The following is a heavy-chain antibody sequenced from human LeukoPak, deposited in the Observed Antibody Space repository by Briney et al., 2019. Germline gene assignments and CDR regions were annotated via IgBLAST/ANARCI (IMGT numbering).Heavy chain of an antibody. J-gene: IGHJ4*02. CDR3: ARAGSIFGVVIPFDY. CDR2: INSDGSST. D-gene: IGHD3-3*01. Sequence: QAGGSLRLSCAASGFAFSSYWMHWVRQAPGKGLVWVSRINSDGSSTSYADSVKGRFTISRDNAKNTLYLQMNSLRAEDTAVYYCARAGSIFGVVIPFDYWGQGTLVTVSS. V-gene: IGHV3-74*01. CDR1: GFAFSSYW.